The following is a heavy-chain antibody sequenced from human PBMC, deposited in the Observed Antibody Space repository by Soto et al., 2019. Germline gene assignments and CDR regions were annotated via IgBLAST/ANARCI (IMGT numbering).Heavy chain of an antibody. Sequence: QVHLVQSGAEVKKPGASVKVSCKASGYNFTNYDVNWVRQAHGQGLEWMGWINSYSGNTDYAQKFQGRVSLTTDTSTTTAYMELRSLRSDDTAVYYCERKPLAVGGLSYYGMDVWGQGTTVTVSS. J-gene: IGHJ6*02. CDR1: GYNFTNYD. CDR3: ERKPLAVGGLSYYGMDV. D-gene: IGHD6-19*01. V-gene: IGHV1-18*04. CDR2: INSYSGNT.